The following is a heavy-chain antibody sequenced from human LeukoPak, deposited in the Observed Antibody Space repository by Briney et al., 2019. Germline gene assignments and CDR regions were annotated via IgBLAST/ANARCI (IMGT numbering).Heavy chain of an antibody. J-gene: IGHJ4*02. D-gene: IGHD1-14*01. CDR2: ISGSGDST. V-gene: IGHV3-23*01. Sequence: GGSLRLSCAASGFTFSSYAMRWVRQAPGKGLGWVSGISGSGDSTYYADSVKGRFTISRDNSKNTLYLQMNSLRAEDTAVYYCAKATGYLLWGQGTLVTVSS. CDR3: AKATGYLL. CDR1: GFTFSSYA.